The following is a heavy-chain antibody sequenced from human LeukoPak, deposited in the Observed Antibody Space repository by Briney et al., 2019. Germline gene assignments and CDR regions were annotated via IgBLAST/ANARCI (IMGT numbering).Heavy chain of an antibody. CDR1: GGPISSGSYY. J-gene: IGHJ3*02. Sequence: SQTLSLTCTVSGGPISSGSYYWSWIRQPAGKGLEWIGRIYTSGSTNYNPSLKSRVTISVDTSKNQFSLKLSSVTAADTAVYYCARNFYDFWSGYSYYDAFDIWGQGTMVTVSS. CDR2: IYTSGST. D-gene: IGHD3-3*01. V-gene: IGHV4-61*02. CDR3: ARNFYDFWSGYSYYDAFDI.